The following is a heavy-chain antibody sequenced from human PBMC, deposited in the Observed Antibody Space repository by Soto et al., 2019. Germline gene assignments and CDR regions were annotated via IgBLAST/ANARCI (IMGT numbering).Heavy chain of an antibody. Sequence: ASVNVSCKASGYSFTSYYMHWVRQAPGQGLEWMGIINPSGGSTSYAQKFQGRVTMTRDTSTSTVYMELSSLRSEDTAVYYCARDQQLYGMDVWGQGTTVTVS. V-gene: IGHV1-46*01. CDR3: ARDQQLYGMDV. D-gene: IGHD5-18*01. J-gene: IGHJ6*02. CDR2: INPSGGST. CDR1: GYSFTSYY.